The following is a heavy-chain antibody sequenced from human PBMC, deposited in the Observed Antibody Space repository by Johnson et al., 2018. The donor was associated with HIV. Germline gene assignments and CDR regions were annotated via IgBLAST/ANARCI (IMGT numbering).Heavy chain of an antibody. V-gene: IGHV3-20*04. CDR2: INWNGGST. CDR1: GFTFDDYG. Sequence: VQLVESGGGVVQPGGSLRLSCAASGFTFDDYGMSWVRQAPGKGLEWVSGINWNGGSTGYASSVKGRFTISRDNVKNSLYLQMNSLRAEETALYYCARPRLTITGTAFDIWGQGTMVTVSS. J-gene: IGHJ3*02. CDR3: ARPRLTITGTAFDI. D-gene: IGHD1-20*01.